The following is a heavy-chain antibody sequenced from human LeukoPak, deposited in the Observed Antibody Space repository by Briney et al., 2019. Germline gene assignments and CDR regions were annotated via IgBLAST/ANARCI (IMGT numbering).Heavy chain of an antibody. CDR1: GFTVSSNY. CDR3: AKDVGKWESLHFFDY. J-gene: IGHJ4*02. CDR2: IYSGGST. V-gene: IGHV3-53*01. Sequence: GGSLRLSCAASGFTVSSNYMSWVRQAPGKGLEWVSVIYSGGSTYYADSVKGRFTISRDNSRNTLYLQMNSLRGDDTAVYYCAKDVGKWESLHFFDYWGQGTLVTVSS. D-gene: IGHD1-26*01.